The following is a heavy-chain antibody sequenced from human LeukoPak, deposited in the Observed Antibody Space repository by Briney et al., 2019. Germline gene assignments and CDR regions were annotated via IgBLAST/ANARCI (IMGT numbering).Heavy chain of an antibody. V-gene: IGHV3-53*01. Sequence: GGSLRLSCAASGFPFSTYSMNWVRQAPGKGLEWVSVIYSGGSTYYADSVKGRFTISRDNSKNTLYLQMNSLRAEDTAVYYCARGVRGYSRYWGQGTLVTVSS. CDR2: IYSGGST. D-gene: IGHD5-18*01. CDR3: ARGVRGYSRY. CDR1: GFPFSTYS. J-gene: IGHJ4*02.